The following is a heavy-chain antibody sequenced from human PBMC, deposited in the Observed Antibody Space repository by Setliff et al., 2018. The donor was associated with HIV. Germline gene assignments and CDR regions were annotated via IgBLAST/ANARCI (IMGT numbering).Heavy chain of an antibody. CDR2: LSGSGGST. D-gene: IGHD1-26*01. J-gene: IGHJ6*02. V-gene: IGHV3-23*01. Sequence: PGGSLRLSCAASELTFSNYAMTWVRQAPGKGLEWVSSLSGSGGSTYYADSVKGRFTISRDNSRNSLYLQMDSLRAEDTALYYCVRISGSNGHYYYGLDVWGQGTTVTVSS. CDR1: ELTFSNYA. CDR3: VRISGSNGHYYYGLDV.